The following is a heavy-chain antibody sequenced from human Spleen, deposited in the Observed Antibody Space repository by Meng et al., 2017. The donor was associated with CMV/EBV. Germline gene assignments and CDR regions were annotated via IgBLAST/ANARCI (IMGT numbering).Heavy chain of an antibody. J-gene: IGHJ6*02. CDR1: GDSVSSNSAA. D-gene: IGHD2-2*01. CDR3: ARGDIVVVPAATYYYYYGMDV. Sequence: QTLSLTCAISGDSVSSNSAAWNWIRQSPSRGLEWLGRTYYRSKWYNDYAVSVKSRITINPDTSKNQFSLQLNSVTPEDTAMYYCARGDIVVVPAATYYYYYGMDVWGQGTTVTVSS. V-gene: IGHV6-1*01. CDR2: TYYRSKWYN.